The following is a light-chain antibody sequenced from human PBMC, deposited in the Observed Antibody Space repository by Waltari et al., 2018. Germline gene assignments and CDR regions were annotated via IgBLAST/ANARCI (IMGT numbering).Light chain of an antibody. CDR2: DAS. CDR3: QQRNTWPTVT. CDR1: QSVSIY. Sequence: EVVLTQYPATLSLSPGDRATLSCRASQSVSIYLVWYQQKPGQAPRPLISDASNRATGIPARFSGGGSGTDFTLTISSLEPEDSAVYYCQQRNTWPTVTFGGGTKVEIK. J-gene: IGKJ4*01. V-gene: IGKV3-11*01.